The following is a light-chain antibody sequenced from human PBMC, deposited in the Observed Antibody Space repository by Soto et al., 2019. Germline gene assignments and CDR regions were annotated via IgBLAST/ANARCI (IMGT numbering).Light chain of an antibody. CDR3: QQYYQWPVA. J-gene: IGKJ4*01. CDR1: QSVISSY. Sequence: EIVLTQSPGTLSLSPGERATLSCRASQSVISSYLAWYQQNPGQAPRLLIYGAFTRAAGVPARFSGSGSATQFTLTISSLQSEDFGFYYCQQYYQWPVAFGGGTKVDI. CDR2: GAF. V-gene: IGKV3-15*01.